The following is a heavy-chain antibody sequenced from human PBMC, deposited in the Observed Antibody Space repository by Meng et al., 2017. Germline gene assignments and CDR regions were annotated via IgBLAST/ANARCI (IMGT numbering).Heavy chain of an antibody. D-gene: IGHD5-18*01. V-gene: IGHV1-69*13. Sequence: SVKVSCKASGGTFSSYAISWVRQAPGQGLEWMGGIIPIFGTANYAQKFQGRVTITADESTSTAYMELSSLRSEDTAVYYCARLSVDTAMAIYYYYYGMDVWGQGTTVTVS. CDR2: IIPIFGTA. CDR3: ARLSVDTAMAIYYYYYGMDV. CDR1: GGTFSSYA. J-gene: IGHJ6*02.